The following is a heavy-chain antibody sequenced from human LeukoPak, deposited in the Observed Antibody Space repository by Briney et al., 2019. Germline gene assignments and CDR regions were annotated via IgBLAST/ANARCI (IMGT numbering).Heavy chain of an antibody. V-gene: IGHV3-23*01. CDR1: GFTFSSYW. J-gene: IGHJ4*02. CDR2: IGNTGHPT. Sequence: GGSLRLSCAASGFTFSSYWMHWVRQAPGKGLEWVSAIGNTGHPTYYADSVKGRFTISRDNSMDTLYLQMNTLRAEDTAMYYCAIDVNWDYWGQGTLVTVSS. D-gene: IGHD1-1*01. CDR3: AIDVNWDY.